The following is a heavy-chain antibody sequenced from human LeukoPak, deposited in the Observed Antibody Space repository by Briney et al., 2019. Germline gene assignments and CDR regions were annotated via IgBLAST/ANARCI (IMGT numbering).Heavy chain of an antibody. CDR3: SAGEGYYDSSDYYSAWAFNV. V-gene: IGHV3-21*01. D-gene: IGHD3-22*01. CDR2: ISSSSSYI. Sequence: PGGSLTLSCAASGFTFSSYSMNWVRQAPGKGLEWVSSISSSSSYIYYADSVKGRFTISRDNAKNSLYLQMNSLRAEDTAVYYCSAGEGYYDSSDYYSAWAFNVWGQGTMVTVSS. J-gene: IGHJ3*01. CDR1: GFTFSSYS.